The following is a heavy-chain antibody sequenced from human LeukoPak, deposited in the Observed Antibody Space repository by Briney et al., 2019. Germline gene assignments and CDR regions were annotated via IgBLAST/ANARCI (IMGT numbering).Heavy chain of an antibody. CDR3: ARDLSSTWYRVIPFDAFNI. V-gene: IGHV3-7*03. J-gene: IGHJ3*02. D-gene: IGHD6-13*01. CDR2: IKQDGNEK. CDR1: GFTFSSYW. Sequence: GGYLRLSCAASGFTFSSYWMSWVRQAPGKGLEWVASIKQDGNEKYYVDSVKGRFTISRDSAKNSLYLQMNSLRAEDTAIYYCARDLSSTWYRVIPFDAFNIWGQGTMVTVSS.